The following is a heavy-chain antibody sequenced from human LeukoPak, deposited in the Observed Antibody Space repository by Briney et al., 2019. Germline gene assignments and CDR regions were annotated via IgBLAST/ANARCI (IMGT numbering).Heavy chain of an antibody. CDR2: TYTSGTT. J-gene: IGHJ6*03. CDR3: ARESGEIGRSMDV. V-gene: IGHV4-4*07. Sequence: SGTLSLTCFISGGSIGSYFWSWVRQPAGKGLEWIGRTYTSGTTNYNTSLMSRVTLSLDTSKNQFSLKLTSVTAADTAVYYCARESGEIGRSMDVWGKGTPVTVSS. D-gene: IGHD2-15*01. CDR1: GGSIGSYF.